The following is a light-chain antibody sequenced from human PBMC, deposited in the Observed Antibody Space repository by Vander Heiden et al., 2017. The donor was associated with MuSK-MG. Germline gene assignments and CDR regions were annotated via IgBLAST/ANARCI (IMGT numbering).Light chain of an antibody. CDR1: QSISSY. V-gene: IGKV1-39*01. J-gene: IGKJ2*01. Sequence: TITCRASQSISSYLNWYQQKPGKAPKLLIYAASSLQSGVPSRFSGSGSGTDFTLTISRLQPEDFATYYCQQSDSTPYTFGKGTKMXIK. CDR3: QQSDSTPYT. CDR2: AAS.